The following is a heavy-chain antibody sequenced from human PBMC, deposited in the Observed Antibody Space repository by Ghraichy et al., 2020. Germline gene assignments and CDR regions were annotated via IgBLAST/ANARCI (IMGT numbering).Heavy chain of an antibody. J-gene: IGHJ4*02. D-gene: IGHD4-17*01. Sequence: GALRLSCKGSGFTFASYVMTWVRQAPGKGLECVSGISAPGGTTYYAASVRGRFTISRDNSKSTLYLQMNHLRAEDTAIYFCARRFYGDDDNWGQGTLVIVSS. V-gene: IGHV3-23*01. CDR3: ARRFYGDDDN. CDR1: GFTFASYV. CDR2: ISAPGGTT.